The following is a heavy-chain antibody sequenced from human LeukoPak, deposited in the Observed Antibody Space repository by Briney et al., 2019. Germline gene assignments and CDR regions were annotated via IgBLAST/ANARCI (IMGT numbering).Heavy chain of an antibody. D-gene: IGHD3-3*01. V-gene: IGHV4-39*01. J-gene: IGHJ5*02. CDR1: GVSISSSSYY. Sequence: PSETLSLTCTVSGVSISSSSYYWGWIRQPPGKGLEWIGSIYYSGSTYYNPSLKSRVTISVDTSKNQFSLKLSSVTAADTAVYYCARHVTIFGVVSHWFDPWGQGTLVTVSS. CDR3: ARHVTIFGVVSHWFDP. CDR2: IYYSGST.